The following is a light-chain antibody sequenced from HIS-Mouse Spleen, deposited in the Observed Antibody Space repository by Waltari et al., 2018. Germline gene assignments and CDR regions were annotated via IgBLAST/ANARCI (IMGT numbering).Light chain of an antibody. CDR2: DAS. V-gene: IGLV3-21*03. CDR3: QVWDSSSDHVV. CDR1: NIGRKS. Sequence: SYVLTQPPSVSVAPGKTARITCGGNNIGRKSVHWYQQKPGPAPVLVVYDASDRPSGIPERFSGSNSGNTATLTISRVEAGDEADYYCQVWDSSSDHVVFGGGTKLTVL. J-gene: IGLJ2*01.